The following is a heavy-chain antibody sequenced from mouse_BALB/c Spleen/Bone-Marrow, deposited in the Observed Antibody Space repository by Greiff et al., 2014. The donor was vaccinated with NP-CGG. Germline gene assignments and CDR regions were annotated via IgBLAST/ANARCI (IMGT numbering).Heavy chain of an antibody. J-gene: IGHJ1*01. Sequence: EVKLMESGPELEKPGASVKISCKASGYSFTGYNMNWVKQSNGKSLEWIGNIDPYYGGTSYNQKFKGKATLTVDKSSSTAYMQLKSLTSGDSAVYYCARRAGYGNPWYFDVWGAGTTVTVSS. CDR2: IDPYYGGT. CDR3: ARRAGYGNPWYFDV. V-gene: IGHV1-39*01. CDR1: GYSFTGYN. D-gene: IGHD2-1*01.